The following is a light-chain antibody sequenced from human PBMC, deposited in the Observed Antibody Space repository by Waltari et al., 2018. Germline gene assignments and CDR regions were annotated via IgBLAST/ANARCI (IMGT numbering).Light chain of an antibody. CDR2: DVS. Sequence: QSALTQPASVSGSPGQSITLPCTGTSSAGGGYNVVSWYQHPPGKAPKLMIYDVSNRPSGVSNRFSGSKSGNTASLTISGLQAEDEADYYCSSYTSSSTWVFGGGTKLTVL. CDR3: SSYTSSSTWV. CDR1: SSAGGGYNV. J-gene: IGLJ3*02. V-gene: IGLV2-14*03.